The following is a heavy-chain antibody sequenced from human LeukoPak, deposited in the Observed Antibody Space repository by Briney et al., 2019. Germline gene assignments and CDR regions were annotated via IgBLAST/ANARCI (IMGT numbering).Heavy chain of an antibody. D-gene: IGHD3-10*01. CDR1: GGSISSYY. Sequence: KPSETLSLTCTVSGGSISSYYWSWIRQPPGKGLEWIGYIYYSGSTNYNPSLKSRVTISVDTSKNQFSLKLSSVTAADTAVYYCTRGAVVTMVRGVIITTLGWFDPWGQGTLVTVSS. CDR3: TRGAVVTMVRGVIITTLGWFDP. V-gene: IGHV4-59*01. CDR2: IYYSGST. J-gene: IGHJ5*02.